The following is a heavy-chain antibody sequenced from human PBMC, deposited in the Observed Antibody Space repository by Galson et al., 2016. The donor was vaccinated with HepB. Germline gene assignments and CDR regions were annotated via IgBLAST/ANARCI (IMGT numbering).Heavy chain of an antibody. J-gene: IGHJ5*02. D-gene: IGHD3-16*02. V-gene: IGHV4-30-4*08. CDR1: GASVDSGNFY. CDR3: SSGPIRCLNSGCYPWSDL. CDR2: PFSGRSF. Sequence: TLSLTCTVSGASVDSGNFYFSWIRQPPGKALEWLGHPFSGRSFPYNRSLRNRLTFSVAEAQNQLSLHLTSLTAADTATYYLSSGPIRCLNSGCYPWSDLWGKGILVVVSS.